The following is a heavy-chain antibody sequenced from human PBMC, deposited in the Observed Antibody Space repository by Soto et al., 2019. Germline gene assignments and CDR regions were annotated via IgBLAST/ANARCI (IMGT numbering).Heavy chain of an antibody. V-gene: IGHV4-34*01. D-gene: IGHD2-8*01. J-gene: IGHJ6*03. CDR2: INHSGST. CDR3: ARGEDPGTKKYYYYMDV. Sequence: SETLSLTCAVYGGSFSGYYWSWIRQPPGKGLEWIGEINHSGSTNYNPSLKSRVTISVDTSKNQFSLKLSSVTAADTAVYYCARGEDPGTKKYYYYMDVWGKGTTVTVSS. CDR1: GGSFSGYY.